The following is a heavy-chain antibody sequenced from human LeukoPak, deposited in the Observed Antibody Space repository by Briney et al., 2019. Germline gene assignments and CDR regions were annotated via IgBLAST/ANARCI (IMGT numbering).Heavy chain of an antibody. V-gene: IGHV3-23*01. J-gene: IGHJ6*02. CDR3: AKDGGGSLEWLPPMDV. CDR2: ITGSGGST. Sequence: QTGGSLRLSCAASGFTFSNHAMGWVRQAPGKGLEWVSSITGSGGSTYYGDSVKGRFTISRDNSKNTLHLQMNRLRVEDTAVYYCAKDGGGSLEWLPPMDVWGRGTTVTVSS. D-gene: IGHD3-3*01. CDR1: GFTFSNHA.